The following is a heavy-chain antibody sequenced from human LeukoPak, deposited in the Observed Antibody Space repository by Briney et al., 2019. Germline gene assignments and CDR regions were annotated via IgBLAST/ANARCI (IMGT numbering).Heavy chain of an antibody. CDR1: GITFSTYS. CDR2: IYSTGTYI. CDR3: ARTGSTWFFDY. D-gene: IGHD6-13*01. J-gene: IGHJ4*02. Sequence: PGGSLRLSCAVSGITFSTYSMNWVRRAPGKGLEWVSSIYSTGTYIYYADSVKGRFTISRDNAKKSLYLQMNSLRAEDTAVYYCARTGSTWFFDYWGQGTLVTVSS. V-gene: IGHV3-21*01.